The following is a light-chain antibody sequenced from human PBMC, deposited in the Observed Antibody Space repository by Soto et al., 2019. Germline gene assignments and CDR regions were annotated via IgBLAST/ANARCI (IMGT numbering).Light chain of an antibody. Sequence: QSALTQPPSASGSPGQSVTISCTGTSSDVGGYNYVSWYQQHPGKAPKLMIYEVSKRPSGVPDRFSGSKSAYTASLTISGLQAEDEADYYCNSQTTSGIRVFGTGTKVTVL. J-gene: IGLJ1*01. CDR1: SSDVGGYNY. CDR3: NSQTTSGIRV. V-gene: IGLV2-8*01. CDR2: EVS.